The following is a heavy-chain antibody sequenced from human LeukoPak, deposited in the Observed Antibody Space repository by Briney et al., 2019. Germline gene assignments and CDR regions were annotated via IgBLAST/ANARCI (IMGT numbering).Heavy chain of an antibody. Sequence: PGGSLRLSCAASGFTFSSYAMSWVRQAPGKGLEWVSAISGSGGSTYYADSVKGRFTISRDNSKNTLYLQMNGLRAEDTAIYYCAKDLGWELLLWDAFDIWGQGTMVTVSS. D-gene: IGHD1-26*01. J-gene: IGHJ3*02. CDR1: GFTFSSYA. CDR2: ISGSGGST. V-gene: IGHV3-23*01. CDR3: AKDLGWELLLWDAFDI.